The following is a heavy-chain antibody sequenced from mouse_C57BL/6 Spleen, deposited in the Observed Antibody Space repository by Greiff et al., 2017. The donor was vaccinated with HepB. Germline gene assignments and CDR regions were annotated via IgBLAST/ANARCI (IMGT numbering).Heavy chain of an antibody. CDR3: ARGDYGLGFAY. CDR2: ISSGSSTI. J-gene: IGHJ3*01. D-gene: IGHD1-1*01. CDR1: GFTFSDYG. Sequence: EVKVVESGGGLVKPGGSLKLSCAASGFTFSDYGMHWVRQAPEKGLEWVAYISSGSSTIYYADTVKGRFTISRENAKNTLFLQMTSLRSEDTAMYYCARGDYGLGFAYWGQGTLVTVSA. V-gene: IGHV5-17*01.